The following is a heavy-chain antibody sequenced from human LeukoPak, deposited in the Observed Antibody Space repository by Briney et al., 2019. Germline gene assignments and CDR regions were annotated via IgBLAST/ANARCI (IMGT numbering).Heavy chain of an antibody. J-gene: IGHJ4*02. Sequence: GGSLRLSCAASGFTFSSYSMNWVRQAPGKGLEWVSSISSSSSYIYYADSVKGRFTISRDNAKNSLYLQMNSLRAGDTAVYYCARDSGELYFDYWGQGTLVTVSS. CDR1: GFTFSSYS. CDR2: ISSSSSYI. CDR3: ARDSGELYFDY. V-gene: IGHV3-21*01. D-gene: IGHD1-26*01.